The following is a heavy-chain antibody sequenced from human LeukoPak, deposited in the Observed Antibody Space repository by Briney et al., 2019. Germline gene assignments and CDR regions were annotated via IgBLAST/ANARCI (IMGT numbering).Heavy chain of an antibody. CDR2: ISGSGGST. CDR1: GFTFSSYA. Sequence: GGSLRLSCAASGFTFSSYAMSWVRQAPGKGLEWVSTISGSGGSTYYADSVKGRFTISRDNSKNTLYLQMNSLRAEDTAVYYCAKDGHSSGYSLDYWGQGTLVTVSS. CDR3: AKDGHSSGYSLDY. V-gene: IGHV3-23*01. J-gene: IGHJ4*02. D-gene: IGHD3-22*01.